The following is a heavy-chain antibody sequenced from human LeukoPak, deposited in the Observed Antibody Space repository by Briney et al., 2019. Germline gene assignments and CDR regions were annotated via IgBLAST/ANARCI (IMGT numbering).Heavy chain of an antibody. D-gene: IGHD3-10*01. CDR1: GFTFSSYE. CDR3: AKLAYGSGSYYNDGFDY. CDR2: ISSSSSYI. Sequence: PGGSLRLSCAASGFTFSSYEMNWVRQAPGKGLEWVSYISSSSSYIYYADSVKGRFTISRDNAKNSLYLQMNSLRAEDTALYYCAKLAYGSGSYYNDGFDYWGQGTLVTVPS. J-gene: IGHJ4*02. V-gene: IGHV3-48*03.